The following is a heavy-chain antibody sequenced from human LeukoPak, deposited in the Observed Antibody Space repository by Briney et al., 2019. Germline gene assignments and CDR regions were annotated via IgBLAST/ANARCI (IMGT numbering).Heavy chain of an antibody. Sequence: SETLSLTCAVYGGSFSTYYWSWIRQSPGKGLEWIAEINHRGDTNYNPSVKSRVTISVDTSKNQFSLKITSLTAADTAVYYCARGPSISETGYFDYWGQGTLVTVSS. V-gene: IGHV4-34*01. D-gene: IGHD1-1*01. J-gene: IGHJ4*03. CDR1: GGSFSTYY. CDR3: ARGPSISETGYFDY. CDR2: INHRGDT.